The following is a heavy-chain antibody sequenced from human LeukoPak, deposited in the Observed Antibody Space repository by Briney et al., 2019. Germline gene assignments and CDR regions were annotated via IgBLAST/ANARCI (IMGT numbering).Heavy chain of an antibody. CDR3: ARPGVGYYYYYGMDV. CDR1: GFTFSSYG. D-gene: IGHD1-26*01. J-gene: IGHJ6*02. CDR2: ISYDGSNK. Sequence: GGSLRLSCAASGFTFSSYGMHWVRQAPGKGLEWVAVISYDGSNKYYADSVKGRFTISRDNSKNTLYLQMNSLRAEDTAVYYCARPGVGYYYYYGMDVWGQGTTVTVSS. V-gene: IGHV3-30*03.